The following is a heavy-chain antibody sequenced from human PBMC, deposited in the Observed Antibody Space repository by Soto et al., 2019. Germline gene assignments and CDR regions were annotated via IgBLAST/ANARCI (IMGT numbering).Heavy chain of an antibody. CDR3: ARSDNYVPFDH. CDR2: IYYSGFT. J-gene: IGHJ4*02. Sequence: QVQLQESGPGLVKPSQTLSLTCTVSGGSISSGDYYWGWIRQPQGKGLEWIGYIYYSGFTDYNPSLNSRLTMSVDTSKLQSSLKVSSVIAADTAVYYCARSDNYVPFDHWGQGTLVTVSS. V-gene: IGHV4-30-4*01. D-gene: IGHD4-4*01. CDR1: GGSISSGDYY.